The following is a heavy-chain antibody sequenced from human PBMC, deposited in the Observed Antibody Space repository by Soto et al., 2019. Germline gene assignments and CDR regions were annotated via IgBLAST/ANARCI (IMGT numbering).Heavy chain of an antibody. CDR1: GFTFSSYG. CDR2: IWYDGSNK. V-gene: IGHV3-33*01. Sequence: GGSLRLSCAASGFTFSSYGMHWVRQAPGKGLEWVAVIWYDGSNKYYADSVKGRFTISRDNSKNTLYLQMNSLRAEDTAVYYCARDGSGSYPMPYFDYWGQGTLVTVSS. CDR3: ARDGSGSYPMPYFDY. J-gene: IGHJ4*02. D-gene: IGHD1-26*01.